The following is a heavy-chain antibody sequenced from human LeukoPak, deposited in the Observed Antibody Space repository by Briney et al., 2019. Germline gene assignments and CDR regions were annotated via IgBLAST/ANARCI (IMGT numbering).Heavy chain of an antibody. CDR3: ARMDRDASSVFWFDP. D-gene: IGHD3-22*01. CDR1: GYTFTSYY. Sequence: GASVKVSCKASGYTFTSYYMHWVRQAPGQGLEWMGIINPSGGSTSYAQKFQGRVTMTRDTSTSTVYMELSSLRSEDTAVYYCARMDRDASSVFWFDPWGQGTLVTVSS. CDR2: INPSGGST. J-gene: IGHJ5*02. V-gene: IGHV1-46*01.